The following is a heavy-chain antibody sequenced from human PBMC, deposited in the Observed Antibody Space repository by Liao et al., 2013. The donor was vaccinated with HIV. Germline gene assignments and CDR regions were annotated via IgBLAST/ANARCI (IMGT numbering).Heavy chain of an antibody. V-gene: IGHV4-34*01. Sequence: QVQLQQLGAGLLKPSETLSLTCAVYGGSFSGYYWSWIRQPPREGAWSGLGKVSHRGSTNYNPSLKSRVTISGDTSYNHFSLRLTSVTAADTAIYYCAFRGDGSPFDYWGQGTLVTVSS. CDR2: VSHRGST. J-gene: IGHJ4*02. D-gene: IGHD5-24*01. CDR3: AFRGDGSPFDY. CDR1: GGSFSGYY.